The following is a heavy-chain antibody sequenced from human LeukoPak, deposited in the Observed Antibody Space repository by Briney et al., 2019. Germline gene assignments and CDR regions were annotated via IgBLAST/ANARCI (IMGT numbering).Heavy chain of an antibody. CDR2: ISSSSSTI. J-gene: IGHJ3*02. CDR3: AGEYDTSAFDI. D-gene: IGHD3-22*01. V-gene: IGHV3-48*01. CDR1: GFTFSSYS. Sequence: GGSLRLSCAASGFTFSSYSMNWVRQAPGKGLEWVSYISSSSSTIYYADSVKGRFTISRDNAKNSLYLQMNSLRAEDTAVYYCAGEYDTSAFDIWGQGTMVTVSS.